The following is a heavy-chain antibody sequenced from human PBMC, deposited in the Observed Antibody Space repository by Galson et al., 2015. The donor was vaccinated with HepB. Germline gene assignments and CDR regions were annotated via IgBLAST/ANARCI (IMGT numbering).Heavy chain of an antibody. J-gene: IGHJ3*02. V-gene: IGHV3-30*09. CDR3: ARVVVTDAFDI. D-gene: IGHD4-23*01. CDR2: ISYDGSNK. Sequence: SLRLSCAASGFTFSSYAMHWVRQAPGKGLEWVAVISYDGSNKYYADSVKGRFAISRDNSKNTLYLQMNSLRAEDTAVYYCARVVVTDAFDIWGQGTMVTVSS. CDR1: GFTFSSYA.